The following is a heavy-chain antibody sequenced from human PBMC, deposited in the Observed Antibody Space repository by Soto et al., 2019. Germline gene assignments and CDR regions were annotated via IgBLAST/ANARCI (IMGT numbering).Heavy chain of an antibody. Sequence: GESLKISCQGSGYIFSDYYVNWVRHSPGKVLEFMGTIDPGDYHPNYSPSFQGHVTISVDESTNTAYLQWSSLKASDTSIYYCARQSPYTGSYYFLLDHWGQGTRVTVSS. CDR2: IDPGDYHP. CDR1: GYIFSDYY. D-gene: IGHD1-26*01. CDR3: ARQSPYTGSYYFLLDH. V-gene: IGHV5-10-1*01. J-gene: IGHJ4*02.